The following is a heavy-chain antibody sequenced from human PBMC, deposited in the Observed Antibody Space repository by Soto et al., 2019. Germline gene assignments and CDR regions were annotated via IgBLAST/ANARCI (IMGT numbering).Heavy chain of an antibody. CDR2: IYPGDSDT. CDR3: ARALITMVRGVRAYYYGMDV. Sequence: VASLKLSCQGSGYSFTSYWIGWGRQMPGKGLEWMGIIYPGDSDTRYSPSFQGQVTISADKSISTAYLQWSSLKASDTAMYYCARALITMVRGVRAYYYGMDVWGQGTTVTVSS. CDR1: GYSFTSYW. V-gene: IGHV5-51*01. J-gene: IGHJ6*02. D-gene: IGHD3-10*01.